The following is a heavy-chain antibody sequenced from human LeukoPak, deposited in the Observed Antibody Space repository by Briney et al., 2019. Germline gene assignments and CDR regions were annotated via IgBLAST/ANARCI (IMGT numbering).Heavy chain of an antibody. CDR3: ARGGYFDWLLYY. J-gene: IGHJ4*02. CDR2: ISGRGGST. Sequence: GGSLRLSCAASGFTFSSYAMSWVRQAPGKGLEWVSGISGRGGSTYYADSVKGRFTISRDNSKNTLYLQMNSLRAEDTAVYYCARGGYFDWLLYYWGQGTLVTVSS. V-gene: IGHV3-23*01. CDR1: GFTFSSYA. D-gene: IGHD3-9*01.